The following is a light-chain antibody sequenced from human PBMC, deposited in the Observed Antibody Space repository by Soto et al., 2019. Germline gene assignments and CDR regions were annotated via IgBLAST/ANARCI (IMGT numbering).Light chain of an antibody. CDR2: EVT. J-gene: IGLJ1*01. Sequence: QSALTQPASVSGSPGQSITISCTGTSSDIGGYNSVSWYQQHPRKAPKLMIYEVTNRPSGISNRFSGSKSGNTASLTISGLQAEDEADYYCSSYTRGNTHVFGNGTKVTVL. CDR3: SSYTRGNTHV. CDR1: SSDIGGYNS. V-gene: IGLV2-14*01.